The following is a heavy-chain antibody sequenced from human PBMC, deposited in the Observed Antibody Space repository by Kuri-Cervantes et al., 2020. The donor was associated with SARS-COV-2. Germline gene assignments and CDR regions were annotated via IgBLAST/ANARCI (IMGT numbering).Heavy chain of an antibody. CDR3: ARTALEWLLYRYQAGYMDV. D-gene: IGHD3-3*01. V-gene: IGHV1-58*01. CDR2: IVVGSGNT. J-gene: IGHJ6*03. CDR1: GFTFTSSA. Sequence: SVKVSCKASGFTFTSSAVQWVRQARGQRLEWIGWIVVGSGNTNYAQKLQGRVTMTTDTSTSTAYMELRSLRSDDTAVYYCARTALEWLLYRYQAGYMDVWGKGTTVTVSS.